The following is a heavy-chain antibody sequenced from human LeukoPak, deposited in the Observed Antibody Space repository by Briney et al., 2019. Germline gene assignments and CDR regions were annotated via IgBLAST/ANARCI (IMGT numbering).Heavy chain of an antibody. D-gene: IGHD6-19*01. CDR2: ISGSGGST. CDR3: AKCSTSAYTTGWCNWIDP. Sequence: ASVKVSCKASGGTFSSYAMSWVRQATGKGLEWVSAISGSGGSTYYADSVKGRFTISRDNSKNTLYLQMNSLRAEDTAVYYCAKCSTSAYTTGWCNWIDPWGQGTLVTVSS. CDR1: GGTFSSYA. J-gene: IGHJ5*02. V-gene: IGHV3-23*01.